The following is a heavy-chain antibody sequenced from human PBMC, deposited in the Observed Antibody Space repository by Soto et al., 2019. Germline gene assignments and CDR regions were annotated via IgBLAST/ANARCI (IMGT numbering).Heavy chain of an antibody. CDR3: ARGEDITGWGSYRQYYFDY. D-gene: IGHD3-16*02. V-gene: IGHV1-69*13. J-gene: IGHJ4*02. Sequence: ASVKVSCKASGGTFSSYAISWVRQAPGHGLEWMGGIIPIFGTANYAQKFQGRVTITADESTSTAYMELSSLRSEDTAVYYCARGEDITGWGSYRQYYFDYWGQGTLVTVS. CDR2: IIPIFGTA. CDR1: GGTFSSYA.